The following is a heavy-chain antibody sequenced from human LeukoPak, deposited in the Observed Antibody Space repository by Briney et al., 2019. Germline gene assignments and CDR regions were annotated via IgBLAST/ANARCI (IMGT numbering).Heavy chain of an antibody. J-gene: IGHJ4*02. V-gene: IGHV3-23*01. CDR1: GVTLSNYG. Sequence: GGSLRLSCAVSGVTLSNYGMSWVRQAPGKGMEWVAGISGSGGGTNYAGSVKGRFTISRDNPKITLYLQMNSLGSEDTAVYFCAKRGVVIRVILVGFHKEAYYFDSWSQGALVTVSS. CDR2: ISGSGGGT. D-gene: IGHD3-22*01. CDR3: AKRGVVIRVILVGFHKEAYYFDS.